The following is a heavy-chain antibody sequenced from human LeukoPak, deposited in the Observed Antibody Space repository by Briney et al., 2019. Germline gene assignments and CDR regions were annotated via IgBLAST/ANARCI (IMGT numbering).Heavy chain of an antibody. J-gene: IGHJ6*02. CDR2: TIPIFGSA. Sequence: GASVKVSCKASGGPFSSYAISWVRQAPGQGLEWMGGTIPIFGSANYTHKFQDRVTITADKSTSTAYMELSSLRSEDTAVYYCARVLVVVPAAIFHYYYGMDVWGQGTTVTVSS. CDR1: GGPFSSYA. V-gene: IGHV1-69*06. CDR3: ARVLVVVPAAIFHYYYGMDV. D-gene: IGHD2-2*02.